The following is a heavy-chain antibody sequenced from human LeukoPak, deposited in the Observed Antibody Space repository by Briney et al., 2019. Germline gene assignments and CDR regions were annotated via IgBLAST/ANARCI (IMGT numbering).Heavy chain of an antibody. J-gene: IGHJ4*02. CDR2: IHTSGST. D-gene: IGHD4-23*01. V-gene: IGHV4-4*09. CDR3: ANSYDGKIVPFDD. Sequence: SETLSLTCTVPDGSISNSFWNWVRQPPGKGLEWIAYIHTSGSTNYNPAFKSRVTLSVDTSKSQFSLRLNSVTASDTAVYYCANSYDGKIVPFDDWGQGTLVTVSS. CDR1: DGSISNSF.